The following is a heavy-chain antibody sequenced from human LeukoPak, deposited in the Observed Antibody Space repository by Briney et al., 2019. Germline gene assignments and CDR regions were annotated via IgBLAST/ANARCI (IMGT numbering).Heavy chain of an antibody. CDR1: GYSFTSYW. V-gene: IGHV5-51*07. D-gene: IGHD3-22*01. Sequence: GESLQISCQGSGYSFTSYWIGWVHQMPGKGLEWMGIIYPGDSDTRYSPSFQGQVTISADKSISTAYLQWSSLKASDTAMYYCARQAETYYYDSSGYDAFDIWGQGTMVTVSS. CDR2: IYPGDSDT. J-gene: IGHJ3*02. CDR3: ARQAETYYYDSSGYDAFDI.